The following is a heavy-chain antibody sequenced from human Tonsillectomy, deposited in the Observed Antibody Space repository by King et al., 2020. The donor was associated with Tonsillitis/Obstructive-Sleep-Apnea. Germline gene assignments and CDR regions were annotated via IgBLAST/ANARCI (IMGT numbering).Heavy chain of an antibody. CDR2: IYPGDSDT. D-gene: IGHD3-3*01. V-gene: IGHV5-51*01. CDR3: ARSNYDFWSGFYYAFDI. J-gene: IGHJ3*02. CDR1: GYSFTSYW. Sequence: QLVQSGAEVKKPGESLKISCKGSGYSFTSYWIGWVRQMPGKGLEWMGFIYPGDSDTRYSQSFQGQVTISVDKSISTAYLQWSSLKASDTAMYYCARSNYDFWSGFYYAFDIWGQGTMVTVPS.